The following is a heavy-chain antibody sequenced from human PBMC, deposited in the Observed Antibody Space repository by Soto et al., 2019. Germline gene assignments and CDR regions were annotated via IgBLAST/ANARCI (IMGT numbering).Heavy chain of an antibody. J-gene: IGHJ4*02. CDR1: GFTFNSVS. CDR2: VSFDGKVT. CDR3: AREPYGDSQYFDY. Sequence: QVQLVESGGGMAQAGTSLRLSCTGSGFTFNSVSQHWVRQGPDKVLEWVAVVSFDGKVTYYADSVKGRFTVSRDISKNTIYLQANSMRHEDTAVYYCAREPYGDSQYFDYWGQGTPVTVSS. V-gene: IGHV3-30*04. D-gene: IGHD2-21*02.